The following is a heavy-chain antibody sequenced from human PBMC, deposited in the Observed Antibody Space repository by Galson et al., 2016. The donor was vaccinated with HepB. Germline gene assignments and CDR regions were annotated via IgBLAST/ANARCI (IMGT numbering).Heavy chain of an antibody. CDR3: ARHPGYSSRGNDY. Sequence: ETLSLTCTVSGGSIIGYYWSWIRQSPAKGLEWIASIYYTGSTNYNPSLKSRVTISADTSKNQFSLKSRSVTVADTAVYYCARHPGYSSRGNDYWGQGTLVTVSS. J-gene: IGHJ4*02. CDR2: IYYTGST. V-gene: IGHV4-59*08. CDR1: GGSIIGYY. D-gene: IGHD6-13*01.